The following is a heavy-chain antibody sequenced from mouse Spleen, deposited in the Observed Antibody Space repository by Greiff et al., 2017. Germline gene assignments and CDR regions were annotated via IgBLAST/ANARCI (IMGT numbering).Heavy chain of an antibody. V-gene: IGHV1-4*01. D-gene: IGHD1-1*01. J-gene: IGHJ4*01. Sequence: VQLQQSGAELARPGASVKMSCKASGYTFTSYTMHWVKQRPGQGLEWIGYINPSSGYTNYNQKFKDKATLTADKSSSTAYMQLSSLTSEDSAVYYCASDTTVVGAMDYWGQGTSVTVSS. CDR3: ASDTTVVGAMDY. CDR1: GYTFTSYT. CDR2: INPSSGYT.